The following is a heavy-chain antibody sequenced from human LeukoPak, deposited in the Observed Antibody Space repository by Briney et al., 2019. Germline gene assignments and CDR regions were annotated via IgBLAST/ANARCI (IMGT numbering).Heavy chain of an antibody. V-gene: IGHV4-59*01. CDR2: IYYSGST. D-gene: IGHD1-7*01. CDR3: ARWNYGDSFDY. Sequence: SETLSLTCTVSGDSITSYYWNWIRQPSGKGLEWIGYIYYSGSTNYNPSLKSRVTISVDTSKNQFSLKLSSVTAADTAVYYCARWNYGDSFDYWGQGTLVTVSS. CDR1: GDSITSYY. J-gene: IGHJ4*02.